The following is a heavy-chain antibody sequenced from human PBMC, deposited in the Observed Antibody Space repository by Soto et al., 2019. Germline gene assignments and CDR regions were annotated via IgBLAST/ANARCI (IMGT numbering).Heavy chain of an antibody. CDR2: IFYSGST. V-gene: IGHV4-61*01. J-gene: IGHJ4*02. CDR1: GGSVSRGSYH. D-gene: IGHD2-2*01. CDR3: AREVLGYFCITRCSGNYIDY. Sequence: SETLSLTCTVSGGSVSRGSYHWSWIRQPPGKELEWIGYIFYSGSTNYNPSLKSRVTISVDMSKNQFSLKLSSVTAADTAVYYCAREVLGYFCITRCSGNYIDYWCQGILLTVFS.